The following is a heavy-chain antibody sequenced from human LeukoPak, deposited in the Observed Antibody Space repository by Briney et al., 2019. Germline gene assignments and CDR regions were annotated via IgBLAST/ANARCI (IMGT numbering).Heavy chain of an antibody. V-gene: IGHV3-23*01. CDR3: ARELVSLGTGYLDL. CDR1: GFTFGTYG. D-gene: IGHD7-27*01. CDR2: ITGSSTWT. J-gene: IGHJ2*01. Sequence: GGSLSLSCEASGFTFGTYGVTGVRQAPGKGLEWVSGITGSSTWTYYADSVRGRFTISRDNSKNTLHLQMNNLTADDTAIYYCARELVSLGTGYLDLWGRGTLVTVSS.